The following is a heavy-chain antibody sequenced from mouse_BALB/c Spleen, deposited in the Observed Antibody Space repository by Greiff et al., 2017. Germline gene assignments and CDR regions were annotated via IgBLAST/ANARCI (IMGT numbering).Heavy chain of an antibody. V-gene: IGHV1-69*02. Sequence: QVQLQQPGAELVRPGASVKLSCKASGYTFTSYWINWVKQRPGQGLEWIGNIYPSDSYTNYNQKFKDKATLTVDKSSSTAYMQLSSPTSEDSAVYYCTRTIGNYPFDDWGQGTTLTVSS. CDR3: TRTIGNYPFDD. J-gene: IGHJ2*01. D-gene: IGHD2-1*01. CDR1: GYTFTSYW. CDR2: IYPSDSYT.